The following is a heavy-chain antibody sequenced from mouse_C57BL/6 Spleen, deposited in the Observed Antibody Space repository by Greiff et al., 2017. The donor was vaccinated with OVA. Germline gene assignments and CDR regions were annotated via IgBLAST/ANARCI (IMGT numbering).Heavy chain of an antibody. CDR3: ARGRGDGYYPFDY. CDR1: GYTFTSYL. J-gene: IGHJ2*01. V-gene: IGHV1-64*01. D-gene: IGHD2-3*01. CDR2: IHPNSGST. Sequence: VQLQQPGAELVKPGASVKLSCKASGYTFTSYLMHWVKQRPGQGLEWIGMIHPNSGSTNYNEKFKSKATLTVDKSSSTAYMQLSSLTSEDSAVYYCARGRGDGYYPFDYWGQGTTLTVSS.